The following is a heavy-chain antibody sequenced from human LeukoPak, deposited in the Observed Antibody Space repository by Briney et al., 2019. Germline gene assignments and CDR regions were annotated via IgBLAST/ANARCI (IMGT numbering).Heavy chain of an antibody. CDR3: ARGFCNSASCYQGPFDF. J-gene: IGHJ4*02. CDR2: ISNRTNGCTT. D-gene: IGHD2-2*01. Sequence: EPGGSLRLSCAASGFIFSSAWRTWVRQAPGKGREGGGHISNRTNGCTTDYAAHVKGRFIISRDDSKNTLYLQMNSLRTEDTAVYYCARGFCNSASCYQGPFDFWGQGTLVTVSS. V-gene: IGHV3-15*01. CDR1: GFIFSSAW.